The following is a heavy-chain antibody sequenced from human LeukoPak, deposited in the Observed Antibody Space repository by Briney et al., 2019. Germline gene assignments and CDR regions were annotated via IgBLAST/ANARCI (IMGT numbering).Heavy chain of an antibody. CDR1: RFTVSSNY. CDR2: IYSGGST. V-gene: IGHV3-53*01. J-gene: IGHJ6*03. Sequence: PGGSLRLSCAASRFTVSSNYMSWVRQAPGKGLEWVSVIYSGGSTYYADSVKGRFTISRDNSKNTLYLQMNSLRAEDTAVYYCAKSCSNYYYYMDVWGKGTTVTVSS. D-gene: IGHD2-15*01. CDR3: AKSCSNYYYYMDV.